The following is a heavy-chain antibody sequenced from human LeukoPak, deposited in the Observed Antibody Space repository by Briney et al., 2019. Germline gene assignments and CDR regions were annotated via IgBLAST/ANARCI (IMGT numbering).Heavy chain of an antibody. CDR3: ARSIPTFGTAVAGYHFFDF. CDR2: VYHSGST. J-gene: IGHJ4*02. Sequence: SETLSLTCTVSGGSISDYYWSWIRQSPGKGLEWIGYVYHSGSTNYNPSLRSRATISVDTSENQFSLRLISVTAADTAMYYCARSIPTFGTAVAGYHFFDFWGQGTLVTVSP. V-gene: IGHV4-59*08. D-gene: IGHD6-19*01. CDR1: GGSISDYY.